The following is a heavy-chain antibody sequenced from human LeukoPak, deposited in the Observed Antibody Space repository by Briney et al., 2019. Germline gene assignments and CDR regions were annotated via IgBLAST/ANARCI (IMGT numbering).Heavy chain of an antibody. J-gene: IGHJ6*03. CDR1: GGSISSYY. V-gene: IGHV4-59*01. Sequence: SETLSLTCTVSGGSISSYYWSWIRQPPGKGLEWIGYVYYSGGTNYNPSLNSRVTISVDTSKNQFSLKLGSVTAADTAVYYCARGGYYTLEYYYYMEIWGKGTTVTVSS. D-gene: IGHD3-3*01. CDR3: ARGGYYTLEYYYYMEI. CDR2: VYYSGGT.